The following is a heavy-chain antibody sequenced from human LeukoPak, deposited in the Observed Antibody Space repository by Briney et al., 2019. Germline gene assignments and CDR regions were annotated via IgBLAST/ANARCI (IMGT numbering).Heavy chain of an antibody. CDR3: ARHPGKVTNDWYFDL. D-gene: IGHD4-23*01. J-gene: IGHJ2*01. CDR2: INPNSGGT. CDR1: GYTFIRNG. Sequence: ASVKVSCKASGYTFIRNGISWVRQAPGQGLEWMGWINPNSGGTNYAQKFQGRVTMTRDTSITTAYMELSRLSSDDTAVYYCARHPGKVTNDWYFDLWGRGTLVTVSS. V-gene: IGHV1-2*02.